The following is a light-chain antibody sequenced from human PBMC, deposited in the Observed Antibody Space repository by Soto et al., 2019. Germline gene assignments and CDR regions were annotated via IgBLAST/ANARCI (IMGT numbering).Light chain of an antibody. CDR1: RSVDNN. CDR3: QQHADWPLT. V-gene: IGKV3-11*01. J-gene: IGKJ4*01. CDR2: AAS. Sequence: EIVLTQSPATLSLSPGERATLSCRASRSVDNNLAWYQKKPGQAPGLLIYAASTRATGIPARFSGSGSGTDFTLTISRREPEDFAGYYCQQHADWPLTFGGGIKVEIK.